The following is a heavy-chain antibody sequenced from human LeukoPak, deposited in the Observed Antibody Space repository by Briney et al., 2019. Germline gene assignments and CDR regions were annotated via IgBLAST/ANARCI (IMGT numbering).Heavy chain of an antibody. D-gene: IGHD1-26*01. Sequence: SETLSLTCTVSGASLNTYYWSWIREPPGKGLQWIAYLYYSGSNNFHPSLRSRLTISVDTSKNQFSLKLNSVTAADTALYYCARSGSKPSGGAFDLWGQGTMVTVSS. CDR3: ARSGSKPSGGAFDL. V-gene: IGHV4-59*08. J-gene: IGHJ3*01. CDR2: LYYSGSN. CDR1: GASLNTYY.